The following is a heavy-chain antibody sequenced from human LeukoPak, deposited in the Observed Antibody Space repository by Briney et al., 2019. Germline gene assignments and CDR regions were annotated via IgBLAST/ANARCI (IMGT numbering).Heavy chain of an antibody. J-gene: IGHJ4*02. CDR2: IIPMFDIA. CDR3: AAAKDPIVVVPAATHGVFHY. CDR1: GGTFSSYA. D-gene: IGHD2-2*01. Sequence: SVKVSCKASGGTFSSYAIDWVRQAPGQGLEWMGRIIPMFDIANYAQKLKGRVTITADKSTSTVYMDLSSLRSEDTAVYYCAAAKDPIVVVPAATHGVFHYWGQGTLVTVSS. V-gene: IGHV1-69*04.